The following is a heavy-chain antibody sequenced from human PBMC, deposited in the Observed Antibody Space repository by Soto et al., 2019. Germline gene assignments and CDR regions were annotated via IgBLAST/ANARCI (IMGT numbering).Heavy chain of an antibody. CDR3: ATWNRDYGDYPFDP. J-gene: IGHJ5*02. CDR2: IYHSGST. D-gene: IGHD4-17*01. V-gene: IGHV4-4*02. Sequence: QVQLQESGPGLVKPSGTLSLTCAVSGGSISSSNWWSWVRQPPGKGLEWIGEIYHSGSTNYNPSLKSRVTLGVFKSXNQFSLKLNSVTAADTAVYYCATWNRDYGDYPFDPWGQGTLVTVSS. CDR1: GGSISSSNW.